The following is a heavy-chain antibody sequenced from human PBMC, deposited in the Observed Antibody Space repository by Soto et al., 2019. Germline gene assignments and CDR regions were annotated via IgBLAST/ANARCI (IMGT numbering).Heavy chain of an antibody. V-gene: IGHV4-31*03. Sequence: LSLTCTVSGGSISSGGYYWSWIRQHPGKGLEWIGYIYYSGSTYYNPSLKSRVTISVDTSKNQFSLKLSSVTAADTAVYYCARHRCSSTRRSPRSWFDPCGQWTLVTF. D-gene: IGHD2-2*01. CDR2: IYYSGST. CDR3: ARHRCSSTRRSPRSWFDP. CDR1: GGSISSGGYY. J-gene: IGHJ5*02.